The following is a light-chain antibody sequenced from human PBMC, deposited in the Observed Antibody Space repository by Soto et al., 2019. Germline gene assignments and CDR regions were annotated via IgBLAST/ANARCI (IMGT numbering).Light chain of an antibody. CDR3: QQYNNWPVT. Sequence: EVVMTQSPATLSVSPGERATLSRRATQSVSSNLAWYQKKPGQAPRLLIYGASTRATGIPARFSGSGSGTEFTLTISSLQSEDFTVYFCQQYNNWPVTFGQGTRLEIK. CDR1: QSVSSN. CDR2: GAS. V-gene: IGKV3-15*01. J-gene: IGKJ5*01.